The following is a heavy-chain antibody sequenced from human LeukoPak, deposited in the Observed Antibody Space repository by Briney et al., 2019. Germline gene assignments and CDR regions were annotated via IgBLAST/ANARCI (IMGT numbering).Heavy chain of an antibody. Sequence: SVKVSCKASGYTFTSYGISWVRQAPGQGLEWMGGIIPIFGTANYAQKFQGRVTITADKSTSTAYMELSSLRSEDTAVYYCARVPLGYCSGGSCYTWFDPWGQGTLVTVSS. CDR3: ARVPLGYCSGGSCYTWFDP. CDR1: GYTFTSYG. J-gene: IGHJ5*02. D-gene: IGHD2-15*01. CDR2: IIPIFGTA. V-gene: IGHV1-69*06.